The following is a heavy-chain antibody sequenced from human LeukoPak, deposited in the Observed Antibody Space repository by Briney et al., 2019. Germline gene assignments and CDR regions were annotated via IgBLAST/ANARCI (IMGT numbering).Heavy chain of an antibody. D-gene: IGHD1-26*01. V-gene: IGHV1-69*05. CDR2: IIPIFGTA. CDR1: GGTFSSYA. CDR3: AREYSGSYPYYFDY. J-gene: IGHJ4*02. Sequence: SVKVSCKASGGTFSSYAISWVRQAPGQGLEWMGRIIPIFGTANYAQKFQGRVTITTDESTSTDYMELSSLRSEGTAVYYCAREYSGSYPYYFDYWGQGTLVTVSS.